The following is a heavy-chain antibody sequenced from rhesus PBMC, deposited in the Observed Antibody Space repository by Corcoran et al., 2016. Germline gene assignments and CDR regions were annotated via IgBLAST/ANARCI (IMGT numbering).Heavy chain of an antibody. Sequence: EVQLVESGGGLVQPGGSLRLSCAASGFTFSSYGMHWVRQAPGKGLEWVAVISYDVSKKNYAKSGKERFTISRDNFKNMLYRQMNNLKLEDTAVYYCAIDYWTGSGCYGLDSWGQGVVVTVSS. D-gene: IGHD2-21*01. CDR2: ISYDVSKK. CDR1: GFTFSSYG. CDR3: AIDYWTGSGCYGLDS. J-gene: IGHJ6*01. V-gene: IGHV3-54*02.